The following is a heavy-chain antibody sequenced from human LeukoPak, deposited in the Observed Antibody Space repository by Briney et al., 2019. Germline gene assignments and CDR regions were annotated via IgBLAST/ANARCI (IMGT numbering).Heavy chain of an antibody. CDR2: IIPILGIA. CDR3: AGEEYCGGDCYSGAFDI. CDR1: GGTFSSYT. V-gene: IGHV1-69*02. D-gene: IGHD2-21*01. J-gene: IGHJ3*02. Sequence: SVKVSCKASGGTFSSYTISWVRQAPGQGLEWMGRIIPILGIANYAQKFQGRVTIIADKSTSTAYMELSSLRSEDTAVYYCAGEEYCGGDCYSGAFDIWGQGTMVTVSS.